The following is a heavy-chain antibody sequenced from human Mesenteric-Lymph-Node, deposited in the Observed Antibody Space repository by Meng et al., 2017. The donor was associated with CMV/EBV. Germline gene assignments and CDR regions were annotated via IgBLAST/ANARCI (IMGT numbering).Heavy chain of an antibody. V-gene: IGHV1-2*02. J-gene: IGHJ4*02. D-gene: IGHD1-26*01. CDR2: INPNSGGT. Sequence: ASVKVSCKASGYTFTGYYMHWVRQAPGQGLEWMGWINPNSGGTNYAQKFQGRVTMTRDTSISTAYMELSRLRPDDTAVYYCARCGSYDLCAFDYWGQGALVTVSS. CDR3: ARCGSYDLCAFDY. CDR1: GYTFTGYY.